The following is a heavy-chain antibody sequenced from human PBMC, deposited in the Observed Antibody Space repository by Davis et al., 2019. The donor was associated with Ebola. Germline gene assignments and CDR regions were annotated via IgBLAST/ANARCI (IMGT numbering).Heavy chain of an antibody. V-gene: IGHV3-74*01. D-gene: IGHD2-2*01. CDR2: INSDGSST. J-gene: IGHJ5*02. Sequence: PGGSLRLSCAASGFIFSSYTMNWVRQAPGKGLEWVSRINSDGSSTSYADSVKGRFTISRDNAKNTLYLQMNSLRAEDTAVYYCARDRLYCSSTSCRNWFDPWGQGTLVTVSS. CDR1: GFIFSSYT. CDR3: ARDRLYCSSTSCRNWFDP.